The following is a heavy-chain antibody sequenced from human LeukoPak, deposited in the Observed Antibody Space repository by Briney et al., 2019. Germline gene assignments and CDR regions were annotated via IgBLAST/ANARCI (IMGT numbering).Heavy chain of an antibody. CDR1: GFTVSSNY. Sequence: PGGSLRLSCAASGFTVSSNYMSWVRQAPGKGLEWVAAIYTGGSTYYAGSVKGRFTISRDNSKNTLYLQMNSLRAEDTAVYYCAKAGLRGAFDIWGQGTMVTVSS. CDR3: AKAGLRGAFDI. CDR2: IYTGGST. V-gene: IGHV3-66*01. D-gene: IGHD5-12*01. J-gene: IGHJ3*02.